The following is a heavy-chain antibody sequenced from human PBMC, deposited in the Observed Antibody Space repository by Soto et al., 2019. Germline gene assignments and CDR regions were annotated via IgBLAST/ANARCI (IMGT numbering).Heavy chain of an antibody. V-gene: IGHV5-51*01. CDR2: IYPGDSDT. CDR1: GYSFTSYW. Sequence: GESLKISCKGSGYSFTSYWIGWVRQMPGKGLEWMGIIYPGDSDTRYSPSFQGQVTISADKSIGTAYLQWSSLKASDTAMYYCARGLLGDYYYDSSGYPLPWFDPWGQGTLVTVSS. D-gene: IGHD3-22*01. CDR3: ARGLLGDYYYDSSGYPLPWFDP. J-gene: IGHJ5*02.